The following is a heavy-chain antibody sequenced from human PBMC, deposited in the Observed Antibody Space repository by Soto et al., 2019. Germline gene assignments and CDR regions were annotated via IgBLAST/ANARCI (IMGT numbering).Heavy chain of an antibody. D-gene: IGHD3-22*01. CDR1: GGSISSSDW. CDR2: IYHSGST. Sequence: QVQLQESGPGLVKPAGTLSLTSAVSGGSISSSDWWSWVRQPPGKGLEWIGEIYHSGSTNYNPSLKSRATISVDKSKNQFSLKLNSVTAADTAVYYCASNQDFYDSSGYYYWGQGTLVTVSS. CDR3: ASNQDFYDSSGYYY. J-gene: IGHJ4*02. V-gene: IGHV4-4*02.